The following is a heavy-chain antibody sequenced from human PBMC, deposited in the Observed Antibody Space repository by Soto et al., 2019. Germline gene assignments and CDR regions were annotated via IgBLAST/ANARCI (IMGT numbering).Heavy chain of an antibody. CDR2: ISGSGGGT. CDR3: ATNVVTVVIFDY. V-gene: IGHV3-23*01. D-gene: IGHD2-15*01. CDR1: GFTFSSYA. Sequence: TGGSLRLSCAASGFTFSSYAMSWVRQAPGKGLEWVSAISGSGGGTYYADSVKGRFTISRDNSKSTLYLQMNSLRAEDTAVYYCATNVVTVVIFDYWGQGTLVTVSS. J-gene: IGHJ4*02.